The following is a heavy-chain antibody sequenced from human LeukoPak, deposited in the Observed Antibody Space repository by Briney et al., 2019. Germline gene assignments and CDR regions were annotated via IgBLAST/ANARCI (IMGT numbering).Heavy chain of an antibody. CDR3: ARDSGTTGEVKFDP. V-gene: IGHV4-38-2*02. D-gene: IGHD3-10*01. CDR1: GYSISSGNY. CDR2: IYYSGST. J-gene: IGHJ5*02. Sequence: SETLSLTCTVSGYSISSGNYWGWIRQPPGKGLEWIGSIYYSGSTYYNPSLKSRVTISGDTSKNRFSLKLSSVTAADTAVYYCARDSGTTGEVKFDPWGQGTLVTVSS.